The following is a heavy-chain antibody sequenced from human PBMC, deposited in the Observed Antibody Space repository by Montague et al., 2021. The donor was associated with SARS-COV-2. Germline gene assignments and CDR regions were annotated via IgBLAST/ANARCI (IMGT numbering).Heavy chain of an antibody. J-gene: IGHJ5*02. V-gene: IGHV4-39*01. CDR2: IYYSGST. CDR3: ATYTTGKGEGWFDP. D-gene: IGHD1-1*01. CDR1: GGSISSSSYY. Sequence: SQSQSLTYTVSGGSISSSSYYWGWIRQPPGKGLEWIGSIYYSGSTYYNPSLKSRVTISVDTSKNQFSLKLGSVTAADTAVYYCATYTTGKGEGWFDPWGQGTLVTVSS.